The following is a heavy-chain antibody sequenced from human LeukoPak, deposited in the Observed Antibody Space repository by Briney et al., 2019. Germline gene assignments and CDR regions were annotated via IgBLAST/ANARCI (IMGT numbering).Heavy chain of an antibody. D-gene: IGHD3-10*01. CDR3: ARCLWRARWTMVQGVIELGPHYYMDV. J-gene: IGHJ6*03. CDR2: INHSGST. CDR1: GGSFSGYY. Sequence: PSETLSLTCAVYGGSFSGYYWSWIRQPPGKGLEWIGEINHSGSTNYNPSLKSRVTISVDTSKNQFSLKLSSVTAADTAVYYCARCLWRARWTMVQGVIELGPHYYMDVWGKGTTVTVSS. V-gene: IGHV4-34*01.